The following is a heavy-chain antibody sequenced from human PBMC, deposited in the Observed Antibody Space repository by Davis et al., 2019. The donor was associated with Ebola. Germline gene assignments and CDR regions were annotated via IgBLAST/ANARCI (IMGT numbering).Heavy chain of an antibody. D-gene: IGHD4-11*01. CDR2: INHSGST. J-gene: IGHJ5*02. V-gene: IGHV4-34*01. Sequence: MPSETLSLTCAVYGGSFSGYYWSWIRQPPGKGLEWIGEINHSGSTNYNPSLKSRVTISVDTSKNQFSLKLSSVTAPDTAVYYCARAATVGAWFDPWGQGTLVTVSS. CDR3: ARAATVGAWFDP. CDR1: GGSFSGYY.